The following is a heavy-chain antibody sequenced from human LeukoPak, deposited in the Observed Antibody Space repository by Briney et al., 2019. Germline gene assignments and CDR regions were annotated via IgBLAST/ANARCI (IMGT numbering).Heavy chain of an antibody. J-gene: IGHJ4*02. CDR1: GYTFTGYY. CDR2: INPNSGGT. Sequence: ASVKVSCKASGYTFTGYYMHWVRQAPGQGLEWMGWINPNSGGTNYAQKFQGRVTMTRDTSISTAYMELSRLRSDDTAVYYCARFSPLAQIRDASLLTFDYWGQGTLVTVSS. D-gene: IGHD3-16*01. CDR3: ARFSPLAQIRDASLLTFDY. V-gene: IGHV1-2*02.